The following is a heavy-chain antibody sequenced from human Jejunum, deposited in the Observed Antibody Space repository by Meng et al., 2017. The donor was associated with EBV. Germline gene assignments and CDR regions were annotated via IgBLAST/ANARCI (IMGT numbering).Heavy chain of an antibody. Sequence: QVQLVQSGAEVKKPGASVKVSCKASGYTFTTYAIHWVRQAPGQRLEWMGWINAGNGNTKYSQKFQGRVTISRDTSASTAYMELSTLTSEDTAVYYCASPATSGTYASFLGHYGMDVWGQGTTVTVSS. CDR1: GYTFTTYA. CDR3: ASPATSGTYASFLGHYGMDV. V-gene: IGHV1-3*01. D-gene: IGHD3-16*01. CDR2: INAGNGNT. J-gene: IGHJ6*02.